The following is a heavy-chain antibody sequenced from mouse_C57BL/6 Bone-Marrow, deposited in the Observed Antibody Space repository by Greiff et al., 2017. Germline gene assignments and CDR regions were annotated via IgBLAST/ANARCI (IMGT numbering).Heavy chain of an antibody. Sequence: VQLQQSGAELARPGASVKLSCKASGYTFTSYGISWVKQRTGQGLEWIGEIYPRSGYTYYNEKFKGKATLTADKSSSTAYMELRSLTSEDSAVYFCARCPYFYAMDYWGQGTSVTVSS. CDR3: ARCPYFYAMDY. V-gene: IGHV1-81*01. J-gene: IGHJ4*01. CDR1: GYTFTSYG. D-gene: IGHD2-10*01. CDR2: IYPRSGYT.